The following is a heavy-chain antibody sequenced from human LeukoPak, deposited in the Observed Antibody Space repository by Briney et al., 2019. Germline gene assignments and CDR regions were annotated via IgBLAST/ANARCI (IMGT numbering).Heavy chain of an antibody. V-gene: IGHV4-38-2*02. CDR1: GYSISSGYY. Sequence: PSETLSLTCTVSGYSISSGYYWGWIRQPPGKGLEWIGSIYHSGSTYYNPSLKSRVTISVDTSKNQFSLKLSSVTAADTAVYYCASGVVVITYWGQGTLVTVSS. CDR2: IYHSGST. CDR3: ASGVVVITY. J-gene: IGHJ4*02. D-gene: IGHD3-22*01.